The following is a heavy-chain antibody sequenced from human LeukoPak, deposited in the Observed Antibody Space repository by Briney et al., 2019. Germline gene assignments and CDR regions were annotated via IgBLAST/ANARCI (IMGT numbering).Heavy chain of an antibody. CDR2: ISGSGGST. Sequence: GGSLRLSCAASGFTFSSYAMSWVRQAPGKGLEWVSAISGSGGSTYHADSVKGRFTISRDNSKNTLFLQMNSLRAEDTAVYFYARQILLVTAAPYHFDYWGQGTLVTVSS. J-gene: IGHJ4*02. CDR3: ARQILLVTAAPYHFDY. V-gene: IGHV3-23*01. D-gene: IGHD2-2*01. CDR1: GFTFSSYA.